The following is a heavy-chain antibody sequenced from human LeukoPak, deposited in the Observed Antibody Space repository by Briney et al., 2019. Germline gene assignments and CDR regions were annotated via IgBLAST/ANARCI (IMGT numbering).Heavy chain of an antibody. V-gene: IGHV4-34*01. CDR3: ASYPHDYGDYGGLDY. D-gene: IGHD4-17*01. J-gene: IGHJ4*02. CDR2: INHSGST. CDR1: GGSFSGYY. Sequence: PSETLSLTCAVYGGSFSGYYWSWIRQPPGKGLEWIGEINHSGSTNYNPSLKSRVTISVDTSKNQLSLKLSSVTAADTAVYYCASYPHDYGDYGGLDYWGQGTLVTVSS.